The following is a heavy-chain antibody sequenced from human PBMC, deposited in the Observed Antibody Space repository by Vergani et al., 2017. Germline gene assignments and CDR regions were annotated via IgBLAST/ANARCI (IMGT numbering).Heavy chain of an antibody. CDR2: ISNDGRHT. CDR1: GFSFTSYG. Sequence: QVRLVESGGGVVQPGRSLRLSCAASGFSFTSYGMHWVRQPPGKGLEWVATISNDGRHTYYADSVRGRFSISRDNSKNTLYLQMNSLRTEDTANYYCRGEMDVWGK. CDR3: RGEMDV. J-gene: IGHJ6*03. V-gene: IGHV3-30*03.